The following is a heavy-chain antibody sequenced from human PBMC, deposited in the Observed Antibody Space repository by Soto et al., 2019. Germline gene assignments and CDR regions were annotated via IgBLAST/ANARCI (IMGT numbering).Heavy chain of an antibody. D-gene: IGHD1-7*01. CDR1: GNSFTSNL. J-gene: IGHJ4*02. CDR2: IYPGDSDT. V-gene: IGHV5-51*01. Sequence: PXESLKVSCKTSGNSFTSNLIGLVRQMPGKGLEWMGIIYPGDSDTRYSPSFQGQVSISADKSISTAYLQWSSLKASDTAMYYCARLARTVLGTITLSPSGYFDYRGQGTLVTGSS. CDR3: ARLARTVLGTITLSPSGYFDY.